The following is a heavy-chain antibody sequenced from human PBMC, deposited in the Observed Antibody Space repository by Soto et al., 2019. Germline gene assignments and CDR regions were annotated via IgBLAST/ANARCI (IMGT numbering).Heavy chain of an antibody. CDR1: GFTFSSYG. V-gene: IGHV3-30*18. CDR2: ISYDGSNK. CDR3: AKDTGVVVVTATLDY. Sequence: GGSLRLSCAGSGFTFSSYGMHWVRQAPGKGLEWVAVISYDGSNKYYTDFVKGRFTISRDNSKNTLYLQMNSLRAEDTAVYYCAKDTGVVVVTATLDYWGQGTLVTVSS. D-gene: IGHD2-21*02. J-gene: IGHJ4*02.